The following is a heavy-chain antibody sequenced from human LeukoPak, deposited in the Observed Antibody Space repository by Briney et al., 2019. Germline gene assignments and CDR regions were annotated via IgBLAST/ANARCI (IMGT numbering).Heavy chain of an antibody. J-gene: IGHJ4*02. V-gene: IGHV3-48*01. CDR3: ARGAPYYYDGSGLYYFVY. Sequence: GGSLRLSCAASGFTFTTYNMNWVRQAPGKGLEWISYISSSTRTIYYADSVKGRFTISRDNGKNSLFLQMNSLRAEDTAVYYCARGAPYYYDGSGLYYFVYWGQGALVTDSS. D-gene: IGHD3-22*01. CDR2: ISSSTRTI. CDR1: GFTFTTYN.